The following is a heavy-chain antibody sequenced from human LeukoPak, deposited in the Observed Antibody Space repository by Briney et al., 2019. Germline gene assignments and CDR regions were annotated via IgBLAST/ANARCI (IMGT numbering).Heavy chain of an antibody. CDR1: GFTFSTYS. CDR2: VRSKAFGGTS. V-gene: IGHV3-49*04. CDR3: TRDYSHYYETSEVMDY. J-gene: IGHJ4*02. Sequence: QAGGSLRLSCAASGFTFSTYSMKWVRQAPGKGVEWVGFVRSKAFGGTSDYAASMKGRFTISRDDSKSIAYLEINSLQSEDTAIYHCTRDYSHYYETSEVMDYWGQGTLVTVSS. D-gene: IGHD3-22*01.